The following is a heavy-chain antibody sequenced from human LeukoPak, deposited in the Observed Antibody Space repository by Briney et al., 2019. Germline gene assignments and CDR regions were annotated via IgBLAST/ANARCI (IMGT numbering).Heavy chain of an antibody. CDR3: AKEYGPTREYCSSTSCYVDY. CDR1: GFIFTNYF. V-gene: IGHV3-30*18. J-gene: IGHJ4*02. Sequence: GGSLRLSCAASGFIFTNYFMSWVRQAPGKGLEWVAVISYDGSNKYYADSVKGRFTISRDNSKNTLYLQMNSLRAEDTAVYYCAKEYGPTREYCSSTSCYVDYWGQGTLVTVSS. CDR2: ISYDGSNK. D-gene: IGHD2-2*01.